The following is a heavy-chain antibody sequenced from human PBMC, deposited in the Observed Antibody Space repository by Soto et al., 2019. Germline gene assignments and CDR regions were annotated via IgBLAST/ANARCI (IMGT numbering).Heavy chain of an antibody. J-gene: IGHJ4*02. Sequence: EVQLAESGGGLVQPGGSLRLSCAASGFTFSDHYMDWVRQAPGKGLEWVGRSRDKVHSHTTEYAASVKGRFTISRGDSENSLYRQMNSLKTEDTAVYYCARGVVSTGYFDYWGQGPLVTVSS. D-gene: IGHD5-12*01. CDR2: SRDKVHSHTT. V-gene: IGHV3-72*01. CDR1: GFTFSDHY. CDR3: ARGVVSTGYFDY.